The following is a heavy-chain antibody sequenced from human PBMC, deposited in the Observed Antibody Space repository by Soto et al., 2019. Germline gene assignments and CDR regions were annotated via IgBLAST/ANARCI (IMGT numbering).Heavy chain of an antibody. CDR3: ARGWGRIFDY. CDR2: INHSGST. CDR1: GGSFSGYY. V-gene: IGHV4-34*01. Sequence: QVQLQQWGAGLLKPSETLSLTCAVYGGSFSGYYWNWIRQPPGKGLEWIGEINHSGSTNYNPSLKSRVTISVDTSKNQFSLKLGSVTAADTAVYYCARGWGRIFDYWGQGTRVTVSS. J-gene: IGHJ4*02. D-gene: IGHD7-27*01.